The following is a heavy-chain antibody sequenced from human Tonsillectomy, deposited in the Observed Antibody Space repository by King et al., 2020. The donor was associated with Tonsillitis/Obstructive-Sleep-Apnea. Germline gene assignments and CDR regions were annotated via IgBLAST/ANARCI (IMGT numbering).Heavy chain of an antibody. J-gene: IGHJ4*02. V-gene: IGHV4-34*01. CDR2: INHSGST. CDR3: ARCHGTTSAHDY. Sequence: HVQLQQWGAGLLKPSETLSLTCAVYGGSFSGYYWSWIRQPPGKGLEWIGEINHSGSTNYSPSLKSRVPISVDTSKNQFSLNLNSVTAADTAVYYCARCHGTTSAHDYWGQGTLVTVSS. CDR1: GGSFSGYY. D-gene: IGHD1/OR15-1a*01.